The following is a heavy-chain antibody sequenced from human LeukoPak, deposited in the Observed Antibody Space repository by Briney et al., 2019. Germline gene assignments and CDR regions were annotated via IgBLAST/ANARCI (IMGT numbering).Heavy chain of an antibody. CDR2: INPSGGST. CDR3: ARDRRSSGLGLDFQH. J-gene: IGHJ1*01. V-gene: IGHV1-46*01. Sequence: GASVKVSCKASGYTFTSYYMHWVRQAPGQGLEWMGIINPSGGSTSYAQKFQGRVTMTRDTSTSTVHMELSSLRSEDTAVYYCARDRRSSGLGLDFQHWGQGTLVTVSS. CDR1: GYTFTSYY. D-gene: IGHD3/OR15-3a*01.